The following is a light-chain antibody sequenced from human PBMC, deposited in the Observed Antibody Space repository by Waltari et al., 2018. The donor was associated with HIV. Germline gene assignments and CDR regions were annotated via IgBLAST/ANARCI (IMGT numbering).Light chain of an antibody. CDR2: KAS. J-gene: IGKJ1*01. Sequence: DIQMTQSPSTLSASVGDRVTISFRASQSISTWLSWYQQKPGKAPKLLIHKASSLEPGVSSRFSGSGSGTEFVLTISSLRTEDFATYYCLQYSDHSWTFGQGTKV. CDR1: QSISTW. V-gene: IGKV1-5*03. CDR3: LQYSDHSWT.